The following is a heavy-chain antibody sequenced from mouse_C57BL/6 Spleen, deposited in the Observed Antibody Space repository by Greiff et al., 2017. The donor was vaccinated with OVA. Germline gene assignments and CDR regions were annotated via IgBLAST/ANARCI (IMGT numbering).Heavy chain of an antibody. D-gene: IGHD1-1*01. CDR3: AREEDYGSSFAY. V-gene: IGHV1-64*01. Sequence: QVQLQQPGAELVKPGASVKLSCKASGYTFTSYWMHWVKQRPGKGLEWIGMIHPNSGSTNYKEKFKSKATLTVDKSSSTAYMQLSSLTSEDSAVYYCAREEDYGSSFAYWGQGTLVTVSA. CDR1: GYTFTSYW. J-gene: IGHJ3*01. CDR2: IHPNSGST.